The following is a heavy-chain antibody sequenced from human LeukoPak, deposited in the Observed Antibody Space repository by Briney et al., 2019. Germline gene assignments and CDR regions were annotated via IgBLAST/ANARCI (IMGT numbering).Heavy chain of an antibody. CDR1: GFIFSSYS. J-gene: IGHJ6*02. V-gene: IGHV3-21*01. D-gene: IGHD2-15*01. CDR2: ISNSGIYI. Sequence: GGSLRLSCAASGFIFSSYSMNWVRQAPGKGLEWVSSISNSGIYIFYADSVKGRFTMSRDNGKNSLFLQMNSLRAEGTAVYFCARHMTPESTTPYYYGMDVWGQGTTVTVSS. CDR3: ARHMTPESTTPYYYGMDV.